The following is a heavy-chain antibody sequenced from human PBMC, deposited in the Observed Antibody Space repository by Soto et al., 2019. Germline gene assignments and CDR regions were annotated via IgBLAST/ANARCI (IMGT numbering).Heavy chain of an antibody. D-gene: IGHD3-10*01. CDR1: GFPFTTYG. V-gene: IGHV3-30*03. CDR2: ISYDGTNK. J-gene: IGHJ4*02. CDR3: VGGQYYFDY. Sequence: QVQLVESGGGVVQPGRSLRLSCAASGFPFTTYGMHLVREGPGKGLEWVAVISYDGTNKYYADSVKGRFTISRDNAKNPLYLHMNSLRPEDTALYYCVGGQYYFDYRGQGTLVTVSS.